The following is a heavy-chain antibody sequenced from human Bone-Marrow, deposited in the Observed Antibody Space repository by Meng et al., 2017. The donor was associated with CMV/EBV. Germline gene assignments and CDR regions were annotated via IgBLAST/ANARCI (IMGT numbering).Heavy chain of an antibody. Sequence: GGSLRLSCAASGFTFSSYAMHWVRQAPGKGLEWVGFIRKKGHGGTPQYAAAVKGRFTISRDDSRSTAYLQMNSLQSGDTAVYYCTSCRSDLSADYWGPGTLVTVSS. CDR1: GFTFSSYA. J-gene: IGHJ4*02. D-gene: IGHD2-15*01. CDR3: TSCRSDLSADY. V-gene: IGHV3-49*04. CDR2: IRKKGHGGTP.